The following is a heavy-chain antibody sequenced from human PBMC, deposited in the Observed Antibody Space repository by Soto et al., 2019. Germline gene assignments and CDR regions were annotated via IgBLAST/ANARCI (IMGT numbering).Heavy chain of an antibody. CDR2: FSGTGGYT. V-gene: IGHV3-23*01. CDR3: ARGQRALITYGPFDP. Sequence: VGSLRLSCAASGFTLSRYAMSWVRQAPGKGLEWVSTFSGTGGYTYYADSVKGRFTISRDDSKNTLFLHMNSLRAADTAVYYCARGQRALITYGPFDPWGQGTLVTVSS. CDR1: GFTLSRYA. D-gene: IGHD4-17*01. J-gene: IGHJ5*02.